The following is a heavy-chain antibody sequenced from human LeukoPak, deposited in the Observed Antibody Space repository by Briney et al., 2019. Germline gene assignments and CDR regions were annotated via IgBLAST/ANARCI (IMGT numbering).Heavy chain of an antibody. CDR3: ARVVGATEGVFDY. CDR1: GFTFSSYW. D-gene: IGHD1-26*01. V-gene: IGHV3-21*01. CDR2: ISSSSSYI. J-gene: IGHJ4*02. Sequence: PGGSLRLSCAASGFTFSSYWMSWVRQAPGKGLEWVSSISSSSSYIYYADSVKGRFTISRDNAKNSLYLQMNSLRAEDTAVYYCARVVGATEGVFDYWGQGTLVTVSS.